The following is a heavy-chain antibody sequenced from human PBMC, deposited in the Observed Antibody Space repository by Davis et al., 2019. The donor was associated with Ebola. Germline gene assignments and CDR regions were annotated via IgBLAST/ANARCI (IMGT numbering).Heavy chain of an antibody. Sequence: MPSETLSLTCAVYGGSFSGYYWSWIRQPPGKGLEWIGEINHSGSTNYNPPLKSRVTISVDTSKDQFSLKLSSVTAADTAVYYCARSVARSSSWYPNDYWGQGTLVTVSS. V-gene: IGHV4-34*01. CDR3: ARSVARSSSWYPNDY. D-gene: IGHD6-13*01. J-gene: IGHJ4*02. CDR2: INHSGST. CDR1: GGSFSGYY.